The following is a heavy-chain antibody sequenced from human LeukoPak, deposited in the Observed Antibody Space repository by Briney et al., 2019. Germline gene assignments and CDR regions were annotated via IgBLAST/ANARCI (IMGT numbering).Heavy chain of an antibody. Sequence: SETLSLTCAVYGGSFSGYYWSWIRQPPGKGLEWIGEINHSGSTNYNPSLKSRVTISVDTSKNQFSLKLSSVTAADTAVYYRAMRGYSYGPIDYWGQGTLVTVSS. D-gene: IGHD5-18*01. CDR2: INHSGST. J-gene: IGHJ4*02. CDR1: GGSFSGYY. V-gene: IGHV4-34*01. CDR3: AMRGYSYGPIDY.